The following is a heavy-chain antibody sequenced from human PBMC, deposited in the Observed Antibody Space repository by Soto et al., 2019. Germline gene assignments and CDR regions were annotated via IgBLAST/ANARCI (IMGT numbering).Heavy chain of an antibody. CDR1: GDSYSISTYS. J-gene: IGHJ5*02. Sequence: LSLTCNMSGDSYSISTYSWSWIRQPPGKALQWIGFIYQSGVTSYNPSLASRVSISLDRSNNQCSLKLKSVTAADTAVYFCAGMPYTSGLRFDPWGPGTLVTVS. CDR2: IYQSGVT. CDR3: AGMPYTSGLRFDP. D-gene: IGHD6-19*01. V-gene: IGHV4-30-2*01.